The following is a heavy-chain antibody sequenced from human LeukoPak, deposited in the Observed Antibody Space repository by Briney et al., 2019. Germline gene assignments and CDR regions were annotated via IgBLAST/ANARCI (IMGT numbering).Heavy chain of an antibody. D-gene: IGHD2-15*01. CDR3: ARHRSGGSQDDAFDI. J-gene: IGHJ3*02. V-gene: IGHV3-74*01. CDR1: GFTFSSNW. Sequence: PGGSLRLSCAASGFTFSSNWMLWVRQAPGKGLVWVSRINIDGTTTTYADSVKGRFTISRDNAKNSVFLQMNSLRAEDTAVYYCARHRSGGSQDDAFDIWGQGTMVTVSS. CDR2: INIDGTTT.